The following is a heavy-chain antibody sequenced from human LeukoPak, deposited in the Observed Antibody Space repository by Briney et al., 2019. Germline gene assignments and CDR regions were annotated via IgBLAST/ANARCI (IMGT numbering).Heavy chain of an antibody. J-gene: IGHJ2*01. CDR1: GGSISSSSYY. D-gene: IGHD3-9*01. Sequence: PSETLSLTCTVSGGSISSSSYYWGWIRQPPGKGLEWIGSIYYSGSTYYNPSLKSRVTISVDTSKNQFSLKLSSVTAADTAVYYCARFLKTGYWAQYYYFDIWGRGTLVTVSS. V-gene: IGHV4-39*01. CDR2: IYYSGST. CDR3: ARFLKTGYWAQYYYFDI.